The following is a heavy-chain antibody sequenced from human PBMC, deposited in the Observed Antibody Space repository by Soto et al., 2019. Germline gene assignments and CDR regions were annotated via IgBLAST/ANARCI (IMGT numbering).Heavy chain of an antibody. Sequence: GGSLRLSCATSGFTFSSYPIHWVRQAPGKGPVWVSRITEDGSGTTYADSVKGRFTVTRYNCKNTMYLQMSGLGAEDTAVYHCVRGTNGWRGMDYWGQGXLVTVSS. J-gene: IGHJ4*02. D-gene: IGHD2-8*01. V-gene: IGHV3-74*01. CDR2: ITEDGSGT. CDR3: VRGTNGWRGMDY. CDR1: GFTFSSYP.